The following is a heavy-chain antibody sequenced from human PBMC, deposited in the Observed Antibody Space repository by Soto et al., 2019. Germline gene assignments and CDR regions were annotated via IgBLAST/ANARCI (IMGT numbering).Heavy chain of an antibody. CDR3: AREPSIAVAGDAFDI. Sequence: GGSLRLSCAASGFTFSSYWMSWVRQAPGKGLEWVANIKQDGSEKYYVDSVKGRFTISRDNAKNSLYLQMNSLRAEDTAVYYCAREPSIAVAGDAFDIWGQGTMVTVS. CDR2: IKQDGSEK. V-gene: IGHV3-7*03. CDR1: GFTFSSYW. D-gene: IGHD6-19*01. J-gene: IGHJ3*02.